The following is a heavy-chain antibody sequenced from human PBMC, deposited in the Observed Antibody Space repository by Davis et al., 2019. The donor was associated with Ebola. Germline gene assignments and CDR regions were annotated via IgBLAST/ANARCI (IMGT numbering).Heavy chain of an antibody. CDR2: IYYSGST. CDR1: GGSISSYY. CDR3: ARHVVVPEYGMDV. J-gene: IGHJ6*02. Sequence: GSLRLSCTVSGGSISSYYWSWIRQPPGKGLEWIGYIYYSGSTNYNPSLKSRVTISVDTSKNQFSLKLSSVTAADTAVYYCARHVVVPEYGMDVWGQGTTVTVSS. D-gene: IGHD2-2*01. V-gene: IGHV4-59*08.